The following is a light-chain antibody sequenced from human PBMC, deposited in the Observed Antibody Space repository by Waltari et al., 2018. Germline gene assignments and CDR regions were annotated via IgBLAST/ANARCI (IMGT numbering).Light chain of an antibody. CDR2: GKN. J-gene: IGLJ2*01. Sequence: SSELTQDPAVSVALGQTVRITCQGDSLRSYYASWYQQKPGQAPVLVIYGKNNRPSGIPGRFSGSSSGNTASLISTGAQAEDEADYYCNSRDSSGNLVVFGGGTKLTVL. CDR1: SLRSYY. V-gene: IGLV3-19*01. CDR3: NSRDSSGNLVV.